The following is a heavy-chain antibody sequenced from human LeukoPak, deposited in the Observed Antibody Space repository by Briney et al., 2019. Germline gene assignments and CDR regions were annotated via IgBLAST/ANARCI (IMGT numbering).Heavy chain of an antibody. Sequence: GGSLRLSCAASGFTFSSYAMSWVRQAPGKGLEWVSAISGSGGSTYYADSVKGRFTISRDNSKDTLYLQMNSLRAEDTAVYYCAKQVGFGELLFDYWGQGTLVTVSS. CDR1: GFTFSSYA. D-gene: IGHD3-10*01. CDR3: AKQVGFGELLFDY. J-gene: IGHJ4*02. CDR2: ISGSGGST. V-gene: IGHV3-23*01.